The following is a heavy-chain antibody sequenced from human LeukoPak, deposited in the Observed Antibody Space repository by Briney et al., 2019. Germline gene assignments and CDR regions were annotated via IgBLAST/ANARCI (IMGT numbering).Heavy chain of an antibody. CDR3: AKGGSSGWYEHIDY. CDR1: GFTFSTYA. V-gene: IGHV3-23*01. Sequence: PGGSLRLSCAASGFTFSTYAISWVRQAPGKGLEWVSAISASGVSTYYADSVKGRFTISRDISKNTLYLQMNSLRADDTAVYYCAKGGSSGWYEHIDYWGQGTLVTVSS. D-gene: IGHD6-19*01. J-gene: IGHJ4*02. CDR2: ISASGVST.